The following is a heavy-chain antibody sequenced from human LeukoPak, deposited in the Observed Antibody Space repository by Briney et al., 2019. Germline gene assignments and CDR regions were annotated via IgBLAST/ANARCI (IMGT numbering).Heavy chain of an antibody. J-gene: IGHJ1*01. Sequence: SETLSLTCAVSGGSISSSDYSWSWIRQPPGKGLEWIGYIYHSGSTYYNPSLKRRVTLSVDRSKNQFSLKLSSVTAADTAVYYCARWEPAPQYFQHWGQGTLVTVSS. CDR3: ARWEPAPQYFQH. CDR1: GGSISSSDYS. V-gene: IGHV4-30-2*01. CDR2: IYHSGST. D-gene: IGHD1-26*01.